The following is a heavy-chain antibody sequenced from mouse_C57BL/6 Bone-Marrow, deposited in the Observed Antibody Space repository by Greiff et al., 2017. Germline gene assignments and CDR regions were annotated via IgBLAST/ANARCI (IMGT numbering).Heavy chain of an antibody. CDR3: VRLGYDSSWFAY. Sequence: QVQLQQPGAELVMPGASVKLSCKASGYTFTSYWMHWVKQRPGQGLEWIGEIDPSDSYTNYNQKFKGKSTLTVDKSSSTAYMQLSSLTSEDSAVYYCVRLGYDSSWFAYWGQGTLVTVSA. CDR2: IDPSDSYT. V-gene: IGHV1-69*01. D-gene: IGHD2-4*01. CDR1: GYTFTSYW. J-gene: IGHJ3*01.